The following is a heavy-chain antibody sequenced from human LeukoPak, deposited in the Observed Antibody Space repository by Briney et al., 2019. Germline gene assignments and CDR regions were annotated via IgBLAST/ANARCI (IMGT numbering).Heavy chain of an antibody. J-gene: IGHJ6*03. Sequence: AGGSLRLSCAASGFTFSSYAMSWVRQAPGKGLEWVGRIKSKTDGGTTDYAAPVKGRFTISRDGSKNTLYLQMNSLKTEDAAVYYCTTDLTGDHAYYYYYMDVWGEGTTVTVSS. D-gene: IGHD7-27*01. CDR2: IKSKTDGGTT. CDR3: TTDLTGDHAYYYYYMDV. V-gene: IGHV3-15*01. CDR1: GFTFSSYA.